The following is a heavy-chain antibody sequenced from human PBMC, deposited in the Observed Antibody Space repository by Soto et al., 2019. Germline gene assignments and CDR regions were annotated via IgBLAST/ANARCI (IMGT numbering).Heavy chain of an antibody. CDR2: ISSSSSTI. CDR3: ARDRRHCSGGSCYGLDY. D-gene: IGHD2-15*01. Sequence: EVQLVESGGGLVQPGGSLRLSCAASGFTFSSYSMNWVRQAPGKGLEWVSYISSSSSTIYYADSVKGRFTISRDNAKNSLYLQMNSLGDEDTAVYYCARDRRHCSGGSCYGLDYWGQGTLVTVSS. J-gene: IGHJ4*02. CDR1: GFTFSSYS. V-gene: IGHV3-48*02.